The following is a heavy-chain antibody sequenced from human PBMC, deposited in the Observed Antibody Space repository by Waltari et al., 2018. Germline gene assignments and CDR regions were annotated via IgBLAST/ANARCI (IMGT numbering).Heavy chain of an antibody. CDR3: TRLVGATPYFDY. D-gene: IGHD1-26*01. V-gene: IGHV3-49*04. J-gene: IGHJ4*02. CDR2: IRSKADGGTT. Sequence: EVQLVESGGGLVQPGRSLRLSCTASGFTFGDYAMSWVRQAPGKGLEWVGFIRSKADGGTTEYAASVKGRFTISRDDSKSIAYLQMNSLKTEDTAVYYCTRLVGATPYFDYWGQGTLVTVSS. CDR1: GFTFGDYA.